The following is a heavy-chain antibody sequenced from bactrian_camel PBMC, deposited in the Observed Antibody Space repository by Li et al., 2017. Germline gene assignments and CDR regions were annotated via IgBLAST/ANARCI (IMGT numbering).Heavy chain of an antibody. CDR2: IGRDGIT. CDR1: GYTYGYNC. V-gene: IGHV3S53*01. J-gene: IGHJ4*01. Sequence: HVQLVESGGGSVQTGGSLALSCTASGYTYGYNCMAWFRQGPGDEREGVACIGRDGITMYSDSVKGRFTISKDNAMNTLYLQMDSLKPEDSAMYYCARSRFVFRGCDLSTSGYCYGGQGTQVTVS. D-gene: IGHD3*01. CDR3: ARSRFVFRGCDLSTSGYCY.